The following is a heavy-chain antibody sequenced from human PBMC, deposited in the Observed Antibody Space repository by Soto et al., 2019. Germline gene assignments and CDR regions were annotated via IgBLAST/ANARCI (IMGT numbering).Heavy chain of an antibody. Sequence: EVQLLESGGGLVQPGGSLRLSCSASGFTFSSNDMSWVLQAPGKGLEWVSTISGSGDSTYYADSVKGRFTISRDNSKNTLYLQVNSLRAEDTAVYYCATPPYWFNSGWYVGFDYWGQGTLVTVSS. D-gene: IGHD6-19*01. J-gene: IGHJ4*02. CDR2: ISGSGDST. CDR3: ATPPYWFNSGWYVGFDY. CDR1: GFTFSSND. V-gene: IGHV3-23*01.